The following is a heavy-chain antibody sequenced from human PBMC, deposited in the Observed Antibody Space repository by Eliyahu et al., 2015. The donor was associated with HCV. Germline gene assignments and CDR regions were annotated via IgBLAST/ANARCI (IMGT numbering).Heavy chain of an antibody. J-gene: IGHJ4*02. CDR3: AKELPAAVVGVDY. Sequence: LSCAASGFTFSRYGMHWVRQAPGKGLEWVAVISYGGNNTYYGDSVKGRFTISRDNSKNTLHLEMNNLRAEDTAVYYCAKELPAAVVGVDYWGQGTLVTVSS. CDR1: GFTFSRYG. V-gene: IGHV3-30*18. D-gene: IGHD2-2*01. CDR2: ISYGGNNT.